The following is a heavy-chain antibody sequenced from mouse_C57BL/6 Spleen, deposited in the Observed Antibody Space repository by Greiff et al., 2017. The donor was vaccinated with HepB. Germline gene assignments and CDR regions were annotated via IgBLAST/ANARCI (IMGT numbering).Heavy chain of an antibody. D-gene: IGHD6-1*01. CDR2: ISYDGSN. V-gene: IGHV3-6*01. J-gene: IGHJ3*01. CDR1: GYSITSCYY. CDR3: ASSAWFAY. Sequence: EVQLQESGPGLVKPSQSLSLTCSVTGYSITSCYYWNWIRQFPGNHLEWLGYISYDGSNNYNPSLKNRISITRDTSKNQFFLKLNSVTTEDTATYYCASSAWFAYWGQGTLVTVSA.